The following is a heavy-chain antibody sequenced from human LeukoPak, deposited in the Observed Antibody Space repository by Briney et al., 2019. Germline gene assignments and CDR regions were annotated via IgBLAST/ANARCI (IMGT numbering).Heavy chain of an antibody. V-gene: IGHV3-53*01. D-gene: IGHD3-22*01. Sequence: GGSRRVSCVGSGFIVSNNYMSWVRQAPGKGLEWVSVLYNAGSTYYAASVKGRFTISRDNSKNTLYLQMYSLRAEDTAVYYCASLKGLFDYFDYWGQGILVTVYS. CDR3: ASLKGLFDYFDY. J-gene: IGHJ4*02. CDR1: GFIVSNNY. CDR2: LYNAGST.